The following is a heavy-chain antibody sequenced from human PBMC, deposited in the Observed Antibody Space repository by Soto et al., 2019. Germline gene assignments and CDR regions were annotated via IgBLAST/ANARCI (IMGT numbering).Heavy chain of an antibody. CDR3: TTDYGTHGMDV. CDR2: IKTKTDGVTT. J-gene: IGHJ6*02. D-gene: IGHD1-26*01. CDR1: GFTFSITW. V-gene: IGHV3-15*01. Sequence: LRLSCTASGFTFSITWMTWVRQAPGKGLEWVGRIKTKTDGVTTDYAAPVRGRFIISRDDSKNTLYLQMNSLKTEDTAVYYCTTDYGTHGMDVWGQGTTVTVSS.